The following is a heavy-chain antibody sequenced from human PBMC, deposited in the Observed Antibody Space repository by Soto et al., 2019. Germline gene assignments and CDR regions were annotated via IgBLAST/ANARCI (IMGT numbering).Heavy chain of an antibody. J-gene: IGHJ4*02. CDR2: INSNGGST. V-gene: IGHV3-74*01. CDR1: GFTFSSYW. Sequence: GGSLRLSCAASGFTFSSYWMNWVRQAPGKGLVWVSRINSNGGSTSYADSVKGRFTISRDNAKNTLYLQMNSLRAEDTAVYYCAIIPVRYCSGGSCYDLDYWGQGTLVTVSS. CDR3: AIIPVRYCSGGSCYDLDY. D-gene: IGHD2-15*01.